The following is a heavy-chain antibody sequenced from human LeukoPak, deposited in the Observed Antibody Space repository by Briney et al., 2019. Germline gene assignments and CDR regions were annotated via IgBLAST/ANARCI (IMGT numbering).Heavy chain of an antibody. CDR2: INPNSGGT. Sequence: GASVKVSCKASGYTFAGYHVHWVRQAPGQGLEWMGWINPNSGGTNYAQKFQGRVTMTRDTSISTAYMELSRLRSDDTAVYYCARVDYFDYWGQGTLVTVSS. CDR1: GYTFAGYH. CDR3: ARVDYFDY. V-gene: IGHV1-2*02. J-gene: IGHJ4*02.